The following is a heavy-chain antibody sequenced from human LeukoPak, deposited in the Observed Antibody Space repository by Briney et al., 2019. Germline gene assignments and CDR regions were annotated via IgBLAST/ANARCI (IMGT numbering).Heavy chain of an antibody. J-gene: IGHJ4*02. V-gene: IGHV4-39*07. D-gene: IGHD2-8*02. CDR1: GGSISSSSYY. CDR3: ARDTGRVPFDY. CDR2: IYYSGST. Sequence: SETLSLTCTVSGGSISSSSYYWGWIRQPPGKGLEWIGSIYYSGSTYYNPSLKSRVTISVDTSKNQFSLKLSSVTAADTAVYYCARDTGRVPFDYWGQGTLVTVSS.